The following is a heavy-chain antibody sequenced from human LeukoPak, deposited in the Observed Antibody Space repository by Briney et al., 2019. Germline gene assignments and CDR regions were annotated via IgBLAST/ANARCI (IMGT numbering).Heavy chain of an antibody. CDR2: IWHTGNT. Sequence: PSETLSLTCAVSGGPISSSNWWSWVRQAPGKGLEWIGEIWHTGNTNYNPSLKSRVTMSVDTSKNQFSLKLSSVTAADTAVYYCARTGTTNWFDPWGQGTLVTVSS. CDR3: ARTGTTNWFDP. V-gene: IGHV4-4*02. D-gene: IGHD1-7*01. CDR1: GGPISSSNW. J-gene: IGHJ5*02.